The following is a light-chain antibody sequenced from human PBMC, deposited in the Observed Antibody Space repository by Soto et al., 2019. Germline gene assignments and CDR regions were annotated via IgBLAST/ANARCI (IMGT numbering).Light chain of an antibody. CDR2: INSDGSH. Sequence: QSVLTQSPSTSASLGASVKLTCTLSSGHSSYAIAWHQQQPEKGPQYLMKINSDGSHTKGDGIPDRFSGSSSGAERYLTISSLQSEDEADYYCQTWGSGIHVFGTGTKVTVL. CDR3: QTWGSGIHV. J-gene: IGLJ1*01. CDR1: SGHSSYA. V-gene: IGLV4-69*01.